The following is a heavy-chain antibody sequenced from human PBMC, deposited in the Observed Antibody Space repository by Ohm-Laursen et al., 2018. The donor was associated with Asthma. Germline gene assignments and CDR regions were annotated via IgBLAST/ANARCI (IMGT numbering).Heavy chain of an antibody. CDR1: GFTFSSYA. CDR2: ISSNGGST. V-gene: IGHV3-64D*08. D-gene: IGHD6-13*01. Sequence: GSLRLSCTASGFTFSSYAMHWVRQAPGKGLEYVSAISSNGGSTYYADSVKGRFTISRDNSKNTLYLQMSSLRAEDTAVYYCVKSIAAAGTTAFDYWGQGTLVTVSS. J-gene: IGHJ4*02. CDR3: VKSIAAAGTTAFDY.